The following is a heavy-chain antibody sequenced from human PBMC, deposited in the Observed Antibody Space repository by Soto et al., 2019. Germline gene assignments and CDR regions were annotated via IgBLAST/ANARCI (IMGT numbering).Heavy chain of an antibody. CDR2: TYYRSKWYN. CDR3: ARAMVAATPSYYYYYGMDV. J-gene: IGHJ6*02. CDR1: SVSSNSAA. Sequence: SVSSNSAAWNWIRQSPSRGLEWLGRTYYRSKWYNDYAVSVKSRITINPDTSKNQFSLQLNSVTPEDTAVYYCARAMVAATPSYYYYYGMDVWGQGTTVTVSS. V-gene: IGHV6-1*01. D-gene: IGHD2-15*01.